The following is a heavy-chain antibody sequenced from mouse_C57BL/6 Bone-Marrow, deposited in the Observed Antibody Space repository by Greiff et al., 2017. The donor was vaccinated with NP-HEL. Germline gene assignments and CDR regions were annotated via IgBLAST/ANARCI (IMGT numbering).Heavy chain of an antibody. D-gene: IGHD4-1*01. CDR1: GFTFSSYG. Sequence: EVHLVESGGDLVKPGGSLKLSCAASGFTFSSYGMSWVRQTPDKRLEWVATISRGGSYTYYPDSVKGRFTFSRDNAKNTLYLQMSSLKSEDTAMYDCARQEGTGTSWFADWGQGTLVTVSA. CDR2: ISRGGSYT. V-gene: IGHV5-6*01. CDR3: ARQEGTGTSWFAD. J-gene: IGHJ3*01.